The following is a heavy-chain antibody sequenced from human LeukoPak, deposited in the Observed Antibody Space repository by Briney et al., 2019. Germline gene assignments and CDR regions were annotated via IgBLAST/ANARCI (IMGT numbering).Heavy chain of an antibody. CDR1: GFTFSSYA. J-gene: IGHJ4*02. CDR2: ISSNGGST. Sequence: GGSLRLSCAASGFTFSSYAMHWVRQAPGKGLEYVSAISSNGGSTYYANSVKGRFTISRDNSKNTLYLQMGSLRAEDMAVYYCARAEQRLAPLVDYWGQGTLVTVSS. CDR3: ARAEQRLAPLVDY. D-gene: IGHD6-25*01. V-gene: IGHV3-64*01.